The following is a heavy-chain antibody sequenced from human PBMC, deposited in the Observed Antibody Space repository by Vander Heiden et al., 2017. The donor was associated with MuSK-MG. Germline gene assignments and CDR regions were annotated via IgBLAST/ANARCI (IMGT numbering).Heavy chain of an antibody. CDR1: GFSLSTSGLC. D-gene: IGHD6-25*01. V-gene: IGHV2-70*15. CDR2: IDWDDGK. CDR3: ARSNHSGSTPVQFDY. Sequence: QVTLRESGPALVKPTQTLTLTCTFSGFSLSTSGLCVSWIRQPPGKALEWLARIDWDDGKYYSASLRARLTISKDTSKNQVVLTMTNMDPVDTATYYCARSNHSGSTPVQFDYWGQGTLVTLSS. J-gene: IGHJ4*02.